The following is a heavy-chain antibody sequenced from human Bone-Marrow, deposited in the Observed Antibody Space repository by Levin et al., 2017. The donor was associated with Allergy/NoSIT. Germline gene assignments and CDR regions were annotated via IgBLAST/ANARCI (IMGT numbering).Heavy chain of an antibody. V-gene: IGHV3-7*01. D-gene: IGHD1-26*01. CDR2: INQDGSEI. Sequence: GESLKISCAASGFTFSSHWMSWVRQAPGKGLEWVANINQDGSEIYYVDSVRDRFTISRDNAKNSLFLQMNSLRADDTAVYSCARENSGTYGYALDMWGQGTTVTVSS. CDR1: GFTFSSHW. CDR3: ARENSGTYGYALDM. J-gene: IGHJ3*02.